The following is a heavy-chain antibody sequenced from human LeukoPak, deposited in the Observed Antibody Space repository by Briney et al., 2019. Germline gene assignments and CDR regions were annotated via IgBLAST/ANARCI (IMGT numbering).Heavy chain of an antibody. CDR1: RFTFSNYW. CDR2: INSDRSST. V-gene: IGHV3-74*01. Sequence: GGSLRLSCAASRFTFSNYWMNWVRQAPGKGLVYVSRINSDRSSTSHADSVKGRFTISRDNAKNTLYLQMNSLRAEDTAVYYCARGRGYYSSDAFDIWGQGTMVTVSS. D-gene: IGHD3-3*01. J-gene: IGHJ3*02. CDR3: ARGRGYYSSDAFDI.